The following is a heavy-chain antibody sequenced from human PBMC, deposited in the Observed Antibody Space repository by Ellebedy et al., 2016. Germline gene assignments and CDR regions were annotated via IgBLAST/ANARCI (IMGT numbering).Heavy chain of an antibody. V-gene: IGHV4-34*01. CDR3: ARVYSSGCLDY. J-gene: IGHJ4*02. Sequence: SETLSLTCAVYGGSFSGYYWSWIRQPPGKGLEWIGEINHSGSTNYNPSLKSRVTISVDKSKNQFSLKLSSVTAADTAVYYCARVYSSGCLDYWGQGTLVTVSS. D-gene: IGHD6-19*01. CDR2: INHSGST. CDR1: GGSFSGYY.